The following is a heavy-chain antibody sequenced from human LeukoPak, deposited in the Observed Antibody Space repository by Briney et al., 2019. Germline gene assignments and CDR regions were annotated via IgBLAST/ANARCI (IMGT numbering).Heavy chain of an antibody. J-gene: IGHJ3*02. D-gene: IGHD1-26*01. CDR3: ARRRIVGARERAFDI. CDR2: INQSGST. CDR1: GGSFSGYY. Sequence: SETLSLTCAVYGGSFSGYYWSWIRQPPGKGLEWIGEINQSGSTNYNPSLKSRVTISVDTSKNQFSLKLSSVTAADTAVYYCARRRIVGARERAFDIWGQGTMVTVSS. V-gene: IGHV4-34*01.